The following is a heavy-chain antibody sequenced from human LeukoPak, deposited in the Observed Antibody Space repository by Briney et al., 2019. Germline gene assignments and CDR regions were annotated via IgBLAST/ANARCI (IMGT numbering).Heavy chain of an antibody. J-gene: IGHJ4*02. D-gene: IGHD2-21*02. Sequence: ASVKVSCKASGYTFTSYYMHWVRQAPGQGLEWMGIINPSGGSTSYAQKFQGRVTMTRDMSTSTVYMELSSLRSEDTAVYYCARAQHIVVVTAITPFDYWGQGTLVTVSS. CDR3: ARAQHIVVVTAITPFDY. CDR2: INPSGGST. V-gene: IGHV1-46*01. CDR1: GYTFTSYY.